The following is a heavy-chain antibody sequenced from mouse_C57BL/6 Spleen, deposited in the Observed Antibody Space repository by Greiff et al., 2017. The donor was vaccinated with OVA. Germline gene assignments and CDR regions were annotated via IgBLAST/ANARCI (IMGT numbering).Heavy chain of an antibody. CDR2: IYPGSGNT. CDR3: ASQGDYDYGDAMDY. Sequence: VQLQQSGAELVRPGASVKLSCKASGYTFTDYYINWVKQRPGQGLEWIARIYPGSGNTYYNEKFKGKATLTAEKSSSTAYMQLSSLTSEDSAVYVCASQGDYDYGDAMDYWGQGTSVTVSS. CDR1: GYTFTDYY. J-gene: IGHJ4*01. D-gene: IGHD2-4*01. V-gene: IGHV1-76*01.